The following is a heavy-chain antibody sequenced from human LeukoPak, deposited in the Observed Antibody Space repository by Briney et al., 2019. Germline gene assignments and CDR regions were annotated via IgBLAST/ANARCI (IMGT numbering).Heavy chain of an antibody. CDR3: ARGTITMIVVAEESDHDY. CDR2: INHSGST. J-gene: IGHJ4*02. Sequence: PSETLSLTCAVYGGSFSGYYWSWIRQPPGKGLEWIGEINHSGSTNYNPSLKSRVTISVDTSKNQFSLKLSSVTAADTAVYYCARGTITMIVVAEESDHDYWGQGTLVTVSS. D-gene: IGHD3-22*01. CDR1: GGSFSGYY. V-gene: IGHV4-34*01.